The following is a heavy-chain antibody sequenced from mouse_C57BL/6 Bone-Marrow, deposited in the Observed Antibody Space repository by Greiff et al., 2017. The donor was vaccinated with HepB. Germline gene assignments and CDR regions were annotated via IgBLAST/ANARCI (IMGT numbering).Heavy chain of an antibody. CDR3: TGDSSGYVGFAY. D-gene: IGHD3-2*02. V-gene: IGHV14-4*01. CDR2: IDPENGDT. Sequence: VQLKQSGAELVRPGASVKLSCTASGFNIKDDYMHWVKQRPEQGLEWIGWIDPENGDTEYASKFQGKATITAATSSNTAYLQLSSLTSEDTAVYYCTGDSSGYVGFAYWGQGTLVTVSA. CDR1: GFNIKDDY. J-gene: IGHJ3*01.